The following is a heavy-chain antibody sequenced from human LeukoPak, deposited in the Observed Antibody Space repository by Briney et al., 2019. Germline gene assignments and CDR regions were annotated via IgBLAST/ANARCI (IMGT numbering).Heavy chain of an antibody. J-gene: IGHJ4*02. CDR3: ASLSWDILTGYRDY. CDR1: GGSISSYY. Sequence: SETLSLTCTASGGSISSYYWSWIRQPPGKGLEWIGYIYYSGSTNYNPSLKSRVTISVDTSKNQFSLKLSSVTAADTAVYYCASLSWDILTGYRDYWGQGTLVTVSS. CDR2: IYYSGST. V-gene: IGHV4-59*08. D-gene: IGHD3-9*01.